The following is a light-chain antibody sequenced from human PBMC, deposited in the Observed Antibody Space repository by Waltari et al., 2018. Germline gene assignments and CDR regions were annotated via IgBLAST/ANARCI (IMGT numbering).Light chain of an antibody. J-gene: IGLJ3*02. CDR2: VNR. CDR3: QAYDSSLSGRV. V-gene: IGLV1-40*01. Sequence: QSVLTQPPSVSGAPGQTVTISCPGSSSNLGAGYDVHWYQQLPRTVPKLLLYVNRNRPSGVPDRFSGSRSGTSASLAITGLRPEDEADYYCQAYDSSLSGRVFGGGTRVTVL. CDR1: SSNLGAGYD.